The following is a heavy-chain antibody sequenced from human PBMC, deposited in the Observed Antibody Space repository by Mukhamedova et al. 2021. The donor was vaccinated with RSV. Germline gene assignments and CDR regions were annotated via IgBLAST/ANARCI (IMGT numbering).Heavy chain of an antibody. Sequence: GKGLEWIGEINHSGSTNYNPSLKSRVTISVDTSKNQFSLKLSSVTAADTAVYYCARGRYCSGGRCYSLYYYYGMDVWSQGTTGTVS. CDR2: INHSGST. V-gene: IGHV4-34*01. D-gene: IGHD2-15*01. J-gene: IGHJ6*02. CDR3: ARGRYCSGGRCYSLYYYYGMDV.